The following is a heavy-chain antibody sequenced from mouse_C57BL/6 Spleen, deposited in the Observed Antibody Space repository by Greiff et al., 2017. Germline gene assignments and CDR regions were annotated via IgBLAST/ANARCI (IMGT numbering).Heavy chain of an antibody. CDR1: GFTFSDYG. Sequence: EVKVEESGGGLVKPGGSLKLSCAASGFTFSDYGMHWVRQAPEKGLEWVAYISSGSSTIYYADTVKGRFTISRDNAKNTLFLQMTSLRSEDTAMYYCASGLFAYWGQGTLVTVSA. CDR2: ISSGSSTI. J-gene: IGHJ3*01. V-gene: IGHV5-17*01. CDR3: ASGLFAY.